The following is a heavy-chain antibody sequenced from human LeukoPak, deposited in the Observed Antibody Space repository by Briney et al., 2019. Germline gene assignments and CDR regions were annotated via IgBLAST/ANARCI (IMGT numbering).Heavy chain of an antibody. D-gene: IGHD3-10*01. CDR2: MNPNSGNT. CDR3: ARDQVITMVRGAPFYYYYGMDV. V-gene: IGHV1-8*02. J-gene: IGHJ6*02. CDR1: GYTFINYD. Sequence: ASVKVSCKASGYTFINYDINWVRQATGQGPEWMGWMNPNSGNTGYAQKFQGRVTMTRNTSINTAYMELSSLRSEDTAVYYCARDQVITMVRGAPFYYYYGMDVWGQGTTVTVSS.